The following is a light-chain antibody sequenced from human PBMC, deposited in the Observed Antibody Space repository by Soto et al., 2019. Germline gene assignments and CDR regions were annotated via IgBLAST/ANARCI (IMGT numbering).Light chain of an antibody. CDR2: AAS. V-gene: IGKV3-11*01. Sequence: EIVLTQSPATLSLSPGERVTLSCRASQSVGSDLAWYQQTPGQTPRLLIYAASTLQSGVPSRFSGSGSGTDFTLTISSLQPEDFATYYCQQSHTTPVTFGQGTKVDIK. CDR3: QQSHTTPVT. CDR1: QSVGSD. J-gene: IGKJ1*01.